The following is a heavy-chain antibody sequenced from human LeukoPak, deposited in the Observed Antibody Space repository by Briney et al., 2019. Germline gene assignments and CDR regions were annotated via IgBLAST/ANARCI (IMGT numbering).Heavy chain of an antibody. J-gene: IGHJ4*02. CDR1: GCTFSSYA. CDR3: AKDSPLRTSYHGYFDY. CDR2: LTLSGTNT. Sequence: PGESLRLSCAASGCTFSSYAMSWVRQAPAKGLELVSALTLSGTNTHYADPVNGRCAISRDVSTNTLYPQMNTLRTADTAVYYCAKDSPLRTSYHGYFDYWGQGTLVTVSS. V-gene: IGHV3-23*01. D-gene: IGHD3-16*01.